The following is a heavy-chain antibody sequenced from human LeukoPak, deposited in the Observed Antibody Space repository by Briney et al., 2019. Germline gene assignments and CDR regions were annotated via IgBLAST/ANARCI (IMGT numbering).Heavy chain of an antibody. CDR3: ARAEFSSSWYGHYGMDV. Sequence: SETLSLTCTVSGGSISGYYGSWIRQPPGKGLEWIGYIYYSGSTNYNPSLKSRVTISVDTSKNQFSLKLSSVTAADTAVYYCARAEFSSSWYGHYGMDVWGQGTTVTVSS. CDR1: GGSISGYY. D-gene: IGHD6-13*01. V-gene: IGHV4-59*01. CDR2: IYYSGST. J-gene: IGHJ6*02.